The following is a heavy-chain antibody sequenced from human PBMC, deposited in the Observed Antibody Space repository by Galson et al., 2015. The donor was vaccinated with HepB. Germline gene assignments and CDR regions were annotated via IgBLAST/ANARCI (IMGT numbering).Heavy chain of an antibody. CDR1: GDSVSSNSAA. V-gene: IGHV6-1*01. CDR3: ARGYYYGSGSGSFDP. D-gene: IGHD3-10*01. CDR2: TYYRSKWYN. J-gene: IGHJ5*02. Sequence: CAISGDSVSSNSAAWNWIRQSPSRGLEWLGRTYYRSKWYNDYAVSVKSRITINPDTSKNQFSLQLNSVAPEDTAVYYCARGYYYGSGSGSFDPWGQGTLVTVSS.